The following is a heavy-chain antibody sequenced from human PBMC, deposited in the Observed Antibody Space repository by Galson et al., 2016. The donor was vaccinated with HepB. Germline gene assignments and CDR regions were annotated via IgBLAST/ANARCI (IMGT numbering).Heavy chain of an antibody. CDR2: INAGNGNT. CDR1: GSTFTNYI. D-gene: IGHD1-1*01. CDR3: ARRAGMTPSYNWFDP. Sequence: VKVSCKASGSTFTNYIIYWLRQAPGQRLECMGWINAGNGNTKYSQKFQGRVTISRDTSANTAYMELSSLTSEDTAVYYCARRAGMTPSYNWFDPWGQGTLVTVSS. J-gene: IGHJ5*02. V-gene: IGHV1-3*01.